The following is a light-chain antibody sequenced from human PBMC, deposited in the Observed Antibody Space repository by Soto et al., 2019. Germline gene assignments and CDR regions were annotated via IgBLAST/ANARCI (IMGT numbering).Light chain of an antibody. CDR3: QQYNDWPLST. CDR2: DAY. J-gene: IGKJ2*01. V-gene: IGKV3-15*01. CDR1: QSVGGY. Sequence: EIVMTQSPATLSVSLGERATLSCRASQSVGGYLAWYQQRPGQAPRLIIYDAYTRAAGVPARFSGSGSGTEVSLTISSLQSEDFAIYYCQQYNDWPLSTFGQGTKVEIK.